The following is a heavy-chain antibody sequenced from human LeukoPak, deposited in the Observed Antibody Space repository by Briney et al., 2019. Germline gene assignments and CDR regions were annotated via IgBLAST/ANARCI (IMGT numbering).Heavy chain of an antibody. J-gene: IGHJ3*02. D-gene: IGHD6-19*01. CDR2: ISSSSSYI. V-gene: IGHV3-21*01. CDR3: ARGGSSGWFDAFDI. CDR1: GFTFSSYS. Sequence: GGSLRLSCAASGFTFSSYSMNWVRQAPGKGLEWVSSISSSSSYIYYADSVKGRFTISRDNAKNSLYLQMNSLRAEDTAVYYCARGGSSGWFDAFDIWGQGTMVTVSS.